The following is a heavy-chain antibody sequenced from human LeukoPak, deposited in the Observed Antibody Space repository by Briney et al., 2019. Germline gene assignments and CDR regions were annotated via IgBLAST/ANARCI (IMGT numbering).Heavy chain of an antibody. D-gene: IGHD5-24*01. Sequence: GGSLRLSCAASGFTFDDYAMHWVRQTPGKGLEWVSSVSWNTGSIGYADSVKGRFTISRDNAKNSLNLQMNSLRAEDTALYYCAKDTEMATIAFDYWGQGTLVTVSS. V-gene: IGHV3-9*01. CDR1: GFTFDDYA. J-gene: IGHJ4*02. CDR3: AKDTEMATIAFDY. CDR2: VSWNTGSI.